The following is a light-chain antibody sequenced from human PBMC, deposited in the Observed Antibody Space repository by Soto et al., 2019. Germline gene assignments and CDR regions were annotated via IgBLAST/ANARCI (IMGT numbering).Light chain of an antibody. CDR2: SHN. V-gene: IGLV1-44*01. Sequence: QSVLTQPPSASGTPGQRVTISCSGISSNIGSNTVNWYQQLPGTAPKLLIYSHNQRPSGVPDRFSVSKSGTSASLAISGLQSEDEADYYCATWDDSLDGYVFGTGTKVTVL. CDR1: SSNIGSNT. CDR3: ATWDDSLDGYV. J-gene: IGLJ1*01.